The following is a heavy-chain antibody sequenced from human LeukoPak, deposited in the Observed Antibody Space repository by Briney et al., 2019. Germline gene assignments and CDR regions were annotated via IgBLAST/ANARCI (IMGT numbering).Heavy chain of an antibody. D-gene: IGHD2-21*02. Sequence: GGSLRLSCAASGFTFDDYAMHWVRQAPGKGLEWASGISWNSGSIGYADSVKGRFTISRDNAKNSLYLQMNSLRAEDTALYYCAKDCGGDCYSLDYWGQGTLVTVSS. CDR3: AKDCGGDCYSLDY. CDR1: GFTFDDYA. V-gene: IGHV3-9*01. CDR2: ISWNSGSI. J-gene: IGHJ4*02.